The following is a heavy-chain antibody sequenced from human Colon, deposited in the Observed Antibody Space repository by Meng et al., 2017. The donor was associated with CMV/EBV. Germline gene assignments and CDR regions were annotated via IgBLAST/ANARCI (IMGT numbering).Heavy chain of an antibody. CDR1: GYTFTNYD. V-gene: IGHV1-8*01. CDR3: AVIVPATDYSYGTDV. J-gene: IGHJ6*02. Sequence: ASVKVSCKASGYTFTNYDIHWVRQAPGQGLEWMGWMNPNSGETGFAQKFQGRITMTRDTSISTAYLELSTLKSEDTALYFCAVIVPATDYSYGTDVWGQGTTVTVSS. D-gene: IGHD2-15*01. CDR2: MNPNSGET.